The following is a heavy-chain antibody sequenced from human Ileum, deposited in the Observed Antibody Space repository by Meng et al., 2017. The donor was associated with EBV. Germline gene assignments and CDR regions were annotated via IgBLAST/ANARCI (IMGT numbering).Heavy chain of an antibody. CDR2: IQHSGST. V-gene: IGHV4-30-2*01. J-gene: IGHJ4*02. Sequence: QWPLRESGSGLVKPSLTLSLTCAVSGGSISSGGHSWSWIRQPPGKCLEWIGDIQHSGSTYYNPSLKSRVTISVDRSRNQFSLKLSSVTAADTAVYYCARAHPVVYFFDYWGQGTLVTVSS. CDR3: ARAHPVVYFFDY. CDR1: GGSISSGGHS. D-gene: IGHD4-23*01.